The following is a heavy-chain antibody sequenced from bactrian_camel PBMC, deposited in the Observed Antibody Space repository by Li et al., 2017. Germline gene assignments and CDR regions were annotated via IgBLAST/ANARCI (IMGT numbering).Heavy chain of an antibody. CDR2: SRADGGDT. V-gene: IGHV3S40*01. D-gene: IGHD6*01. Sequence: VQLVESGGALVQPGGSLRLSCAASGFTFRRNVMSWVRQAPGKGLEWVSTSRADGGDTYYSDSVKGRFTASTDSAKNTLYLQMDSLKPEDTAMYYCALRRRRCAGSHWYLSAGYNHWGQGTQVTVS. CDR3: ALRRRRCAGSHWYLSAGYNH. J-gene: IGHJ4*01. CDR1: GFTFRRNV.